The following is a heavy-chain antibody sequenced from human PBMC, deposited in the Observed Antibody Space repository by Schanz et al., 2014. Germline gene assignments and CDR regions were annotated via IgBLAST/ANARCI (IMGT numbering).Heavy chain of an antibody. Sequence: QVQLLESGPGLGKPSETLSLTCTVSAAFISRYYWSWVRQAPGKGLEWIGYVNYIGSTKYNPSLESRVTISADTSKKQFSLKMTSVTTADTAVYYCASTHRFGSGTPIVDYWGHGPLVTASS. CDR2: VNYIGST. D-gene: IGHD3-10*01. CDR3: ASTHRFGSGTPIVDY. J-gene: IGHJ4*01. V-gene: IGHV4-59*01. CDR1: AAFISRYY.